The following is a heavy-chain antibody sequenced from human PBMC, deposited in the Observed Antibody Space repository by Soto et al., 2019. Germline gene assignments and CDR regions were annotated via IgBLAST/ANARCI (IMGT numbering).Heavy chain of an antibody. D-gene: IGHD2-15*01. V-gene: IGHV3-30*18. Sequence: PGGSLRLSCAASGFTFSSYGMHWVRQAPGKGLEWVAVISYDGSSKYYADSVKGRFTISRDNSKNTLYLQMNSLRAEDTAVYYCAKAAQYYYYGMDVWGQGTTVTVSS. CDR1: GFTFSSYG. J-gene: IGHJ6*02. CDR3: AKAAQYYYYGMDV. CDR2: ISYDGSSK.